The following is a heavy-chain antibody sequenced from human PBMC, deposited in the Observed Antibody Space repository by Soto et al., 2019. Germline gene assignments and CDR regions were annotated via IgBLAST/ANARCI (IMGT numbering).Heavy chain of an antibody. CDR3: ARDDEHGGSCDLGY. Sequence: QVQLVESGGGVVQPGGSLRLSCAASGFTFSNYILHWVRQAPGKGLEWVAMILHDGNNKYYADSVKGRFTISRDNSKSTLYLQVASLRTGDTAVYYCARDDEHGGSCDLGYWGQGTLVTVSS. J-gene: IGHJ4*02. CDR2: ILHDGNNK. CDR1: GFTFSNYI. D-gene: IGHD3-16*01. V-gene: IGHV3-30-3*01.